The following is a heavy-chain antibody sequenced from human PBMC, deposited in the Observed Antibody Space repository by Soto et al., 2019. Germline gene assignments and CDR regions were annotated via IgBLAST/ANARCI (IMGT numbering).Heavy chain of an antibody. CDR1: GFTFSNAW. V-gene: IGHV3-15*07. Sequence: EVQLVESGGGLVKPGGSLRLSCAASGFTFSNAWMNWVRQAPGKGLEWVGRIKSKTDGGTTDYAAPVKGRFTISRDDSKNTRYLQMNSLKTEDTAVYYCTTDPKNTQRHYNWNDAGVAFDYWGQGTLVTVSS. CDR2: IKSKTDGGTT. D-gene: IGHD1-20*01. CDR3: TTDPKNTQRHYNWNDAGVAFDY. J-gene: IGHJ4*02.